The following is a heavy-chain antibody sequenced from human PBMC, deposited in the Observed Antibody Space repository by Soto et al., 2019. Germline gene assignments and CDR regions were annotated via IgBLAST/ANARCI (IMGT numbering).Heavy chain of an antibody. CDR3: ARYAGYGYAPFDY. J-gene: IGHJ4*02. Sequence: EVQLVESGGGLVQPGGSLRLSCAASGFTFSSYSMNWVRQAPGKGLEWVSYISSSSSTIYYADSVKGRFTISRDNAKNSLYLKMNSLRDEDTAVYYCARYAGYGYAPFDYGGKGTLVTFSS. CDR2: ISSSSSTI. V-gene: IGHV3-48*02. CDR1: GFTFSSYS. D-gene: IGHD5-18*01.